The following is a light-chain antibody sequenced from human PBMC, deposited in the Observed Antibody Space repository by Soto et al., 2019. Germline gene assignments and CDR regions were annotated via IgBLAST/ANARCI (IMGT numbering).Light chain of an antibody. V-gene: IGLV2-8*01. CDR2: EIN. CDR1: SIDVGGYKY. CDR3: CSYAGTYYV. J-gene: IGLJ1*01. Sequence: QPVRNRPPSGAGPPGQSVTFPCTGTSIDVGGYKYVSWYQQHPGKAPKIIIYEINIRSSGVPDRFWGSKSGNTASLTISGLQAEDEAEYYCCSYAGTYYVFGTGTKVTVL.